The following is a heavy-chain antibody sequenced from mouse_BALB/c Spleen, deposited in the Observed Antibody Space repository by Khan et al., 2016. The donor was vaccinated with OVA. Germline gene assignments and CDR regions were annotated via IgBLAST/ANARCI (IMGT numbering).Heavy chain of an antibody. CDR1: GYNIKDTY. CDR2: IDPANGNT. CDR3: ARWPRGY. V-gene: IGHV14-3*02. Sequence: VQLQQSGAELVKPGASVKLSCTASGYNIKDTYMHRVKQRPEQGLEWIGRIDPANGNTEYDPKFQGKATITADTLSNTAYLQRRSLTAEDTAVYYCARWPRGYWGQGTTLTVSS. J-gene: IGHJ2*01.